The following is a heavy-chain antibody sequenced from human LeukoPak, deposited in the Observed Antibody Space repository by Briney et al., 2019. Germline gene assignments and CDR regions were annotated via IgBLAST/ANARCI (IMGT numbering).Heavy chain of an antibody. V-gene: IGHV4-34*01. CDR1: GGSFSGYY. Sequence: KPSETLSLTCAVYGGSFSGYYWSWIRQPPGKGLEWIGEINHSGSTNYNPSLKSRVTISVDTSKNQFSLKLSSVTAADTAVYYCARGTTVTTVFDYWGQGTLVTVSS. J-gene: IGHJ4*02. CDR2: INHSGST. CDR3: ARGTTVTTVFDY. D-gene: IGHD4-17*01.